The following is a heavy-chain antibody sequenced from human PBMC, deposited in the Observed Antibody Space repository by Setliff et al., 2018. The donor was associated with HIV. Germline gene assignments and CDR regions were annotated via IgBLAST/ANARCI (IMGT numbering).Heavy chain of an antibody. V-gene: IGHV3-23*01. D-gene: IGHD1-26*01. Sequence: ASVKVSCAASRFTFSSYAMSWVRQAPGKGLEWVSGISDSGGSTYYADSVKGRFTISRDNSKNTLYLQMNSLRAEDTAVYYCAKDIVGATNHDDAFDIWGQGTMVTVSS. J-gene: IGHJ3*02. CDR2: ISDSGGST. CDR1: RFTFSSYA. CDR3: AKDIVGATNHDDAFDI.